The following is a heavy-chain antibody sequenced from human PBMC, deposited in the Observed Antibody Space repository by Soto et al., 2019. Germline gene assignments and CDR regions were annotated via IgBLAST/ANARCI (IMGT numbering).Heavy chain of an antibody. D-gene: IGHD3-22*01. CDR1: GGSISSGGYF. Sequence: QVQLQESGPGLVNPSRALYLTCSVSGGSISSGGYFWSWIRLLPGKGLQWIAYIYYTGSTYPNPSLKRLVTISLNTSKNQFSLRLSSVTAADTAGYYCARAPEGLYDCRGYYYPSAFDLWGHGTMVTVSS. V-gene: IGHV4-31*01. J-gene: IGHJ3*01. CDR2: IYYTGST. CDR3: ARAPEGLYDCRGYYYPSAFDL.